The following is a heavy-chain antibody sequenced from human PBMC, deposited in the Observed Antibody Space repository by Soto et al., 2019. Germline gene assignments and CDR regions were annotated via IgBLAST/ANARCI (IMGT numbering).Heavy chain of an antibody. CDR3: ARVTVATIRPYYYYGMDV. D-gene: IGHD5-12*01. CDR1: GGSISSGDYY. V-gene: IGHV4-30-4*01. Sequence: PSETLSLTCTVSGGSISSGDYYWSWIRQPPGKGLEWIGYIYYSGSAYYNPSLKSRVTISVDTSKNQFSLKLSSVTAADTAVYYCARVTVATIRPYYYYGMDVRGQGTTVTVSS. CDR2: IYYSGSA. J-gene: IGHJ6*02.